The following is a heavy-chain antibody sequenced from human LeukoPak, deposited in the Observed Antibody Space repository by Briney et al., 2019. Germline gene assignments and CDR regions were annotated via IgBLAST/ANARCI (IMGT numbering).Heavy chain of an antibody. J-gene: IGHJ4*02. CDR1: GFTFSSYA. D-gene: IGHD6-19*01. Sequence: PGGSLRLSCAASGFTFSSYAMSWVRQAPGKGLEWVSAISGSGGSTYYADSVKGRFTISRDNSKNTLYLQMNSLRAEDTAVYYCAKDFYRLAKDSSGQPLRSHFDYWGQGTLVTVSS. CDR2: ISGSGGST. CDR3: AKDFYRLAKDSSGQPLRSHFDY. V-gene: IGHV3-23*01.